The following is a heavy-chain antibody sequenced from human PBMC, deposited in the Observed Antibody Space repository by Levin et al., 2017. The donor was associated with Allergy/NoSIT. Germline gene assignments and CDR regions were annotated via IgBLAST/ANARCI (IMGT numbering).Heavy chain of an antibody. CDR3: ARDPKPGDYPPLNWFDP. D-gene: IGHD4-17*01. J-gene: IGHJ5*02. CDR1: GFTFSSYS. Sequence: GGSLRLSCAASGFTFSSYSMNWVRQAPGKGLEWVSYISSSSSTIYYADSVKGRFTISRDNAKNSLYLQMNSLRAEDTAVYYCARDPKPGDYPPLNWFDPWGQGTLVTVSS. CDR2: ISSSSSTI. V-gene: IGHV3-48*01.